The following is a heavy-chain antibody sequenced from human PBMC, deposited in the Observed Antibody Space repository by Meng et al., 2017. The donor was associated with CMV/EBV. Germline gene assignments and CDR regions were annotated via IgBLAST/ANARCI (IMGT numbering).Heavy chain of an antibody. CDR3: ARVNIVVVPAAIDGSSFSYYGMDV. D-gene: IGHD2-2*01. Sequence: GESLKISCAASGFTFSSYSMNWVRQAPGKGLEWVSSISSSSSYIYYADSVKGRFTISGDNAKNSLYLQMNSLRAEDTAVYYCARVNIVVVPAAIDGSSFSYYGMDVWGQGTTVTVSS. V-gene: IGHV3-21*01. CDR2: ISSSSSYI. J-gene: IGHJ6*02. CDR1: GFTFSSYS.